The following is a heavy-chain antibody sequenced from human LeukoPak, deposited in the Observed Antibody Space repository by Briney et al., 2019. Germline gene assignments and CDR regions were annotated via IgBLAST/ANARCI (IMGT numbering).Heavy chain of an antibody. CDR2: IKQDGSEK. J-gene: IGHJ4*02. D-gene: IGHD4-23*01. Sequence: GGSLRLSCAASGFTISTYWMNWVRQAPGKGLAWVANIKQDGSEKYYVDSVKGRFTISRDNAKNSLYLQMNSLRAEDTAVYYCARGLRYGGNSLYYWGQGTLVTVSS. CDR1: GFTISTYW. V-gene: IGHV3-7*01. CDR3: ARGLRYGGNSLYY.